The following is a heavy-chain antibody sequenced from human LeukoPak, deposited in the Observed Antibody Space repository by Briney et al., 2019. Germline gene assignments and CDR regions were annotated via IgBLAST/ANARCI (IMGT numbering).Heavy chain of an antibody. V-gene: IGHV4-39*07. D-gene: IGHD3-3*01. CDR2: IYYSGST. CDR3: ARVVAIFGRPYYYYYMDV. Sequence: PSETLSLTCTVSGGSISSSSYYWGWIRQPPGTGLEWIGSIYYSGSTYYNPSLKSRVTISVDTSKNQFSLKLSSVTAADTAVYYCARVVAIFGRPYYYYYMDVWGKGTTVTVSS. J-gene: IGHJ6*03. CDR1: GGSISSSSYY.